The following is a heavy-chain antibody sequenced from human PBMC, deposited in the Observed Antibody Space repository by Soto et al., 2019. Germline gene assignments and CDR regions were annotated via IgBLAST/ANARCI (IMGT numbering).Heavy chain of an antibody. CDR3: AKEPATAKPEGVDF. Sequence: VKVSSKASGYTFSDYYIHWVRQAPGQGLEWMGWINPNSGGTKYAPKFQGGVTMTRDTSITTAYMELSRLRSGDTAVYYCAKEPATAKPEGVDFWGQGTLVTVSS. D-gene: IGHD1-1*01. V-gene: IGHV1-2*02. CDR2: INPNSGGT. CDR1: GYTFSDYY. J-gene: IGHJ4*02.